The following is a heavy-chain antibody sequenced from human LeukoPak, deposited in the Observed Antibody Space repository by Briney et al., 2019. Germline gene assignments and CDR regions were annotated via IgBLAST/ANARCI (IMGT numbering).Heavy chain of an antibody. D-gene: IGHD1-7*01. CDR3: ARGYNWNYRAGFDI. Sequence: SVKVSCKASGGTFSSYAISWVRQAPGQGLEWMGGIIPIFGTANYAQKFQGRVTITADESTSTAYMELSSLRSEDTAVYYCARGYNWNYRAGFDIWGQGTMVTVSS. J-gene: IGHJ3*02. CDR2: IIPIFGTA. V-gene: IGHV1-69*13. CDR1: GGTFSSYA.